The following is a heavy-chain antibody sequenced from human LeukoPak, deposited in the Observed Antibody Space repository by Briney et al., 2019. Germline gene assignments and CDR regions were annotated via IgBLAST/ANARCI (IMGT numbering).Heavy chain of an antibody. CDR3: ARALTGPDSAFSDGDIDY. CDR2: INPSGGST. V-gene: IGHV1-46*01. Sequence: APVKVSCKASGYTFTSYYMHWVRQAPGQGLGWMGIINPSGGSTSYAQKFQGRVTMTRDTSTSTVYMELSSLRSEDTAVYYCARALTGPDSAFSDGDIDYWGQGTLVTVSS. J-gene: IGHJ4*02. D-gene: IGHD1-14*01. CDR1: GYTFTSYY.